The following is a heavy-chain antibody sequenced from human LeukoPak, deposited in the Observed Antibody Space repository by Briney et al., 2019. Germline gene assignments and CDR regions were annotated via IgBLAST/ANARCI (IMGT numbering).Heavy chain of an antibody. CDR2: MNPNSGNT. Sequence: GASVKVPCKTSGYTFTSYDINWVRQATGQGLEWMGWMNPNSGNTGYAQKFQGRVTMTRNTSISTAYMELSSLRSEDTAVYYCARGPNYSAYVGYWGQGTLVTVSS. V-gene: IGHV1-8*01. CDR1: GYTFTSYD. CDR3: ARGPNYSAYVGY. D-gene: IGHD4/OR15-4a*01. J-gene: IGHJ4*02.